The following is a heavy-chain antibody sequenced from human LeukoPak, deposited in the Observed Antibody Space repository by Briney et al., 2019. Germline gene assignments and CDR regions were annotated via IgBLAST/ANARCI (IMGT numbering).Heavy chain of an antibody. CDR3: AREYYYGSGSHEYYYGMDV. CDR2: INSDGSST. CDR1: GFTFSSYW. J-gene: IGHJ6*04. D-gene: IGHD3-10*01. V-gene: IGHV3-74*01. Sequence: GGSLRLSCAASGFTFSSYWMHWVRQAPGKGLVWVSRINSDGSSTSYADSVKGRFTISRDNAKNTLYLQMNSLRAEDTAVYYFAREYYYGSGSHEYYYGMDVWGKGTTVTVSS.